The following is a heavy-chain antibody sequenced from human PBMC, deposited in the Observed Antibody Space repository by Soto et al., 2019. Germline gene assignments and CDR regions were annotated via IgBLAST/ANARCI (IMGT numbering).Heavy chain of an antibody. CDR3: ARVTDYDYIWGSYRPPHNWFDP. V-gene: IGHV1-18*01. Sequence: ASVKVSCKASGYTFTSYGISWVRQAPGQGLEWMGWISAYNGNTNYAQKLQGRVTMTTDTSTSTAYMELRSLRSDDTAVYYCARVTDYDYIWGSYRPPHNWFDPWGQGTLVTVSS. CDR1: GYTFTSYG. D-gene: IGHD3-16*02. J-gene: IGHJ5*02. CDR2: ISAYNGNT.